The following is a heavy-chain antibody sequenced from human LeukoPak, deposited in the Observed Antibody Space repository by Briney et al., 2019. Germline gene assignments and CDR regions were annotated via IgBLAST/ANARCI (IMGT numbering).Heavy chain of an antibody. CDR1: GGSISNYY. D-gene: IGHD2-15*01. V-gene: IGHV4-4*07. J-gene: IGHJ3*02. CDR2: KYARGSS. Sequence: KSSETLSLTCTVSGGSISNYYWSWIRQPAGKGLEWIGRKYARGSSNYNPPVQSRVTMSVDTSKHQFSLKLRSVTAADTVVYYCARGRSCSADICTGGDSFDIWGQGTMVSVSP. CDR3: ARGRSCSADICTGGDSFDI.